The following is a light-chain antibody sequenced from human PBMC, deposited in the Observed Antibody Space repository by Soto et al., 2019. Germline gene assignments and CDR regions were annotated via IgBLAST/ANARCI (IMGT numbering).Light chain of an antibody. CDR2: AVS. J-gene: IGKJ1*01. Sequence: DLQMTQSPSSLSASVGDRVTITCRASQSISSYLNWYQQKPGKAPNLLIYAVSNLQSGVSSRFSGSGSGTDFTLTISSLQLEDFATYYCQQSYSTPRTFGQGTKVEIK. V-gene: IGKV1-39*01. CDR1: QSISSY. CDR3: QQSYSTPRT.